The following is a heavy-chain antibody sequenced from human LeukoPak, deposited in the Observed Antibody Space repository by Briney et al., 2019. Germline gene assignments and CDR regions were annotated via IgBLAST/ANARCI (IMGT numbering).Heavy chain of an antibody. D-gene: IGHD3-16*01. Sequence: GGSPRLSCAAPGFTFSTYSMNWVRQAPGKGLEWVSYISSSSSTIYYADSVKGRFTISRDNAKNSLYLQMNSLRAEDTAVYYCAKGLRELWGDAFDMWGQGTMVTVSS. CDR3: AKGLRELWGDAFDM. V-gene: IGHV3-48*04. CDR2: ISSSSSTI. J-gene: IGHJ3*02. CDR1: GFTFSTYS.